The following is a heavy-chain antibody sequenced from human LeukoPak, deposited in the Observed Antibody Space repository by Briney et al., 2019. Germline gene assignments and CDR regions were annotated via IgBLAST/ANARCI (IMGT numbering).Heavy chain of an antibody. CDR1: GFTFSSFV. V-gene: IGHV3-23*01. CDR2: SSGGST. Sequence: GGSLRLSSAASGFTFSSFVMSWVRQAPGKGLEWVSGSSGGSTYYADSVKGRFTISRDNSKNTLYLHMSSLRAEDTAVYYCAKVFRSGDLFVSDYWGQGTLVTVSS. D-gene: IGHD2-21*02. CDR3: AKVFRSGDLFVSDY. J-gene: IGHJ4*02.